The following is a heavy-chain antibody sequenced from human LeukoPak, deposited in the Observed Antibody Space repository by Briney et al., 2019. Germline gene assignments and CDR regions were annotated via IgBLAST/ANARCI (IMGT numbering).Heavy chain of an antibody. CDR1: GFTFGTHT. Sequence: GGSLRLSCAASGFTFGTHTMTWVRQAPGKGLEWVSLIGGNGAGTYDADSVKGRFTISRDNSTNTLYLQMNDLRAEDTALYYRAKKGHKANSDFYFDHWGQGTLVTVSS. D-gene: IGHD1-26*01. V-gene: IGHV3-23*01. J-gene: IGHJ4*02. CDR3: AKKGHKANSDFYFDH. CDR2: IGGNGAGT.